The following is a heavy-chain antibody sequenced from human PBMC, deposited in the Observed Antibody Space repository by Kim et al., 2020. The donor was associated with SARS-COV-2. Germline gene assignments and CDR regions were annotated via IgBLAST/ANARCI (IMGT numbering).Heavy chain of an antibody. CDR1: GFTFSSYD. CDR2: IGSAGDT. J-gene: IGHJ5*02. CDR3: ARGWGNWFDP. V-gene: IGHV3-13*01. Sequence: GGSLRLSCAASGFTFSSYDMHWVRQATGGGLEWVSTIGSAGDTYYPGSVMGRFTISRENAKNSLYLHMSSLRAGDSAVYYCARGWGNWFDPWGQGTLVSV. D-gene: IGHD7-27*01.